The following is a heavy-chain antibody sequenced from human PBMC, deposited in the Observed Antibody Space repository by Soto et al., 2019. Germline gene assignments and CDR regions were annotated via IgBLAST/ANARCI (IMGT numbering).Heavy chain of an antibody. CDR2: IIPTFGTA. CDR1: GGTFSSYA. D-gene: IGHD5-12*01. V-gene: IGHV1-69*13. Sequence: GASVKVSCKASGGTFSSYAISWVRQAPGQGLEWIGGIIPTFGTANYAQKFQGRVTITADESTSTAYMELSSLRSEDTAVYYCARARYSGYDVFYWGQGTLVTAPQ. J-gene: IGHJ4*02. CDR3: ARARYSGYDVFY.